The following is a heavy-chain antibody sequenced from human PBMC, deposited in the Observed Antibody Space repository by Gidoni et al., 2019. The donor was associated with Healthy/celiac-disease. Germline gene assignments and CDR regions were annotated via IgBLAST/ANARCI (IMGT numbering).Heavy chain of an antibody. V-gene: IGHV1-18*01. J-gene: IGHJ3*02. Sequence: QVQLVQSGAEVKKPGAAVKVACKASGYTFNSYGISWGRQAPGQGFEWMGGISAYNGNTNYALKLQGRVTMTPDTSPSTSYMELRSLRSDDTAVYYCAIDLEGITIFGVVMDAFDIWGQGTMVTVSS. CDR1: GYTFNSYG. CDR2: ISAYNGNT. D-gene: IGHD3-3*01. CDR3: AIDLEGITIFGVVMDAFDI.